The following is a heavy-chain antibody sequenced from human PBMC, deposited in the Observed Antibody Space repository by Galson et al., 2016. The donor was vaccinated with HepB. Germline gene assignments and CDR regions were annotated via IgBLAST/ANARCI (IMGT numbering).Heavy chain of an antibody. CDR2: MNPNSGNT. Sequence: SVKVSCKASGYTFTSYDINWVRQATGQGLEWMGWMNPNSGNTGFAQRFQGRVTMTSNTSINTAYMELSSLRSEDTAVYYCTTVTPNYYYYILDAGGQGTTVTVSS. J-gene: IGHJ6*02. D-gene: IGHD4-17*01. V-gene: IGHV1-8*01. CDR3: TTVTPNYYYYILDA. CDR1: GYTFTSYD.